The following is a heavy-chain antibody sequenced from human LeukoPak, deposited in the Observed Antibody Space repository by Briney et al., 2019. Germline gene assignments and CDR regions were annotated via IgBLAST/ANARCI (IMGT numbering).Heavy chain of an antibody. CDR3: ARDRPTGASRVFVVQ. CDR1: AFTFSYYW. Sequence: GGSLRLSCAASAFTFSYYWMNWVRQAPGKGLEWVASIKQDGSEKYYVDSVKGRFTISRDNAKNSLYLQMNTLRAEDTAIYYCARDRPTGASRVFVVQWGQGTPVTVSS. D-gene: IGHD2-15*01. J-gene: IGHJ4*02. CDR2: IKQDGSEK. V-gene: IGHV3-7*01.